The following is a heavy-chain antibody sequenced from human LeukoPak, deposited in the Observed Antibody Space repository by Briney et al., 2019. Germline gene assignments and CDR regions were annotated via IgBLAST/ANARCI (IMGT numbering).Heavy chain of an antibody. CDR1: GFTFSRYW. J-gene: IGHJ3*02. Sequence: GGSLRLSCAASGFTFSRYWMHWVRQAPGKGLVWVSRLNGDGSATTYADSVKGRFTISRDNAKNTLYLQMNSLRAEDTAVYYCYVSGSYLREVDAFDIWGQGTMVTVSS. V-gene: IGHV3-74*01. D-gene: IGHD3-10*01. CDR3: YVSGSYLREVDAFDI. CDR2: LNGDGSAT.